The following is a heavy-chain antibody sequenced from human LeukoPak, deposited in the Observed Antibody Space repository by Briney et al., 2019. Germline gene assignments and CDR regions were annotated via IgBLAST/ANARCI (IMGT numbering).Heavy chain of an antibody. CDR3: ARAYYYGSGSPLNYYYYYGMDV. D-gene: IGHD3-10*01. CDR2: IIPILGIA. J-gene: IGHJ6*02. Sequence: ASVKVSCKASGYTFTGYYMHWVRQAPGQGLEWMGRIIPILGIANYAQKFQGRVTITADKSTSTAYMELSSLRSEDTAVYYCARAYYYGSGSPLNYYYYYGMDVWGQGTTVTVSS. V-gene: IGHV1-69*04. CDR1: GYTFTGYY.